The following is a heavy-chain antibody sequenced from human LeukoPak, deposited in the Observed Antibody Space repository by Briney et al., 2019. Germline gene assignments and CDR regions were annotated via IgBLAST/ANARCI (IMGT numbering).Heavy chain of an antibody. J-gene: IGHJ6*03. CDR1: GGSFSGYY. Sequence: SETLSLTCAVYGGSFSGYYWSWIRQPPGKGLEWIGEINHSGSTNCNPSLKSRVTISVDTSKNQFSLKLSSVTAADTAVYYCASTPTYCSSTSCLYYYYMDVWGKGTTVTVSS. V-gene: IGHV4-34*01. D-gene: IGHD2-2*01. CDR3: ASTPTYCSSTSCLYYYYMDV. CDR2: INHSGST.